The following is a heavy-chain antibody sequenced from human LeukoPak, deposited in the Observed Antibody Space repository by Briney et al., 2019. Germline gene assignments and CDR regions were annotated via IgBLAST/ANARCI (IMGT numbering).Heavy chain of an antibody. CDR2: IYPSDSDT. CDR1: GYTFTSSW. CDR3: ARGGGRYLSAKRSLFFDY. Sequence: GESLKISCQGSGYTFTSSWIGWVRHMPGKGLEWMGIIYPSDSDTRYSPSFQGQVTISADKSISTAYLQWSSLKASDTAIYYSARGGGRYLSAKRSLFFDYWGQGTLVTVSS. V-gene: IGHV5-51*01. D-gene: IGHD3-16*01. J-gene: IGHJ4*02.